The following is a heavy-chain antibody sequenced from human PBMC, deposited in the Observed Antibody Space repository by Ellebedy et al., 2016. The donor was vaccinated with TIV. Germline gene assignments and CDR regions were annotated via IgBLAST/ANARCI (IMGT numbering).Heavy chain of an antibody. CDR3: ARDQWLGRAYYFDY. Sequence: GGSLRLSCEASGFTFSNYWMTWVRQAPGKGLEWVANVKQDGSEENYVDSVKGRFSISRDNTKNSLYVQMNSLRPEDKAVYYCARDQWLGRAYYFDYWGRGTLVTVSS. CDR2: VKQDGSEE. V-gene: IGHV3-7*01. D-gene: IGHD6-19*01. J-gene: IGHJ4*02. CDR1: GFTFSNYW.